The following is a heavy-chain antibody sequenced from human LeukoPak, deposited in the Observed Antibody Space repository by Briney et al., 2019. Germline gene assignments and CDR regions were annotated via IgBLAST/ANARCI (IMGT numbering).Heavy chain of an antibody. V-gene: IGHV4-38-2*02. J-gene: IGHJ5*02. D-gene: IGHD2-8*01. CDR1: GYSINSGYF. CDR3: ARTIGLMVYAGMLDWFDP. CDR2: IYHTGST. Sequence: SETLSLTCTVSGYSINSGYFWGWIRQPPGEGLEWIGNIYHTGSTWYNPSLESRVTISLDTSKNQLSLKLSSVTAADTAVYYCARTIGLMVYAGMLDWFDPWGQGTLVTVSS.